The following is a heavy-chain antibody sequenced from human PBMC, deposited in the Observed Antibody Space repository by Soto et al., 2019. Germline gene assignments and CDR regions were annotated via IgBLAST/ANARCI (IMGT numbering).Heavy chain of an antibody. CDR3: AKDLGIAAAGNGFFDY. D-gene: IGHD6-13*01. CDR1: VFTFSSYG. Sequence: PVGSLRLSCASSVFTFSSYGMHWVRHSPGKGLEWVAVISYDGSNKYYADSVKGRFTISRDNSKNTLYLQMNSLRAEDTAVYYCAKDLGIAAAGNGFFDYWGQGTLVIVSS. CDR2: ISYDGSNK. J-gene: IGHJ4*02. V-gene: IGHV3-30*18.